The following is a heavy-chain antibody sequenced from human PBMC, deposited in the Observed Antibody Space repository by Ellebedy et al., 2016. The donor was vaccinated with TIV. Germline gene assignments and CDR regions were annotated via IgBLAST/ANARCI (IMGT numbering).Heavy chain of an antibody. J-gene: IGHJ5*02. D-gene: IGHD2-21*01. Sequence: GESLKISCEASGIIVSDYFMNWVRHAPGQGLEWVSVLHPDATTNYTDAVNGRFIVYRDSSKNTLYLQMNSLTAEDTAVYYCARDPGGGGDFGDNRFDPWGQGTLVTVSS. CDR3: ARDPGGGGDFGDNRFDP. V-gene: IGHV3-66*01. CDR2: LHPDATT. CDR1: GIIVSDYF.